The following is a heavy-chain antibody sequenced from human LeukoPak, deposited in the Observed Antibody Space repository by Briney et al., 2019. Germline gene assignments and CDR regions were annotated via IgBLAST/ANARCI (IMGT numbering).Heavy chain of an antibody. CDR1: GIIFSNYA. V-gene: IGHV3-64*01. Sequence: GGSLRLSCAASGIIFSNYAMHWVRHGPGEGLECISTISSDGGSTYYANSVKGRFTISRDNSKNTLYLQMGSLRAEDMAVYYCARGRQGAKTRYFDLWGRGTRVTVSS. CDR3: ARGRQGAKTRYFDL. CDR2: ISSDGGST. J-gene: IGHJ2*01. D-gene: IGHD1-26*01.